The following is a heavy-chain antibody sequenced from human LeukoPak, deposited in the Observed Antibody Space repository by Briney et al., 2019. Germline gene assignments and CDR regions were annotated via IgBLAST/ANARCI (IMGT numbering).Heavy chain of an antibody. J-gene: IGHJ4*02. CDR3: AREMSSSWIDY. CDR2: ISSSGGYT. V-gene: IGHV3-11*05. CDR1: GFTFSDYY. Sequence: GGSLRLSCSASGFTFSDYYMSWIPQAPGKGLEWVSCISSSGGYTNYADSVKGRFTISRDNAKNSLFLQMNSLRAEDTAVYYCAREMSSSWIDYWGQGALVTVSS. D-gene: IGHD6-13*01.